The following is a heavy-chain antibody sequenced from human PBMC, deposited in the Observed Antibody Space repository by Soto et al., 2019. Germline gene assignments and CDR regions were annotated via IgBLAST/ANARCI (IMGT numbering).Heavy chain of an antibody. CDR2: ISGSDDST. J-gene: IGHJ4*02. CDR1: GFTFSSYA. V-gene: IGHV3-23*01. D-gene: IGHD6-6*01. CDR3: AKRSSSSTFDY. Sequence: EVQLLESGGGLVQPGESLRLSCAASGFTFSSYAMSWVRQAPGKGLEWVSVISGSDDSTYYADTVKGRFTVSRDNSKNTLYLQMNSLRAADTAVYYCAKRSSSSTFDYWGQGTLVTVSS.